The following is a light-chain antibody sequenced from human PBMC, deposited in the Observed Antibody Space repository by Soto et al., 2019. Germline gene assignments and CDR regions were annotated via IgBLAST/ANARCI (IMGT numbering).Light chain of an antibody. CDR2: DVN. CDR1: SSDIGGYDY. CDR3: TSYASGSSHVV. Sequence: QSALTQPASVSGSPGQSITLSCTGTSSDIGGYDYVSGYHRHPGKAPKLIIYDVNNRPSGVSNRFSGSKSGNTASLTISGLQAEDEADYYCTSYASGSSHVVFGGGTKLTVL. V-gene: IGLV2-14*01. J-gene: IGLJ2*01.